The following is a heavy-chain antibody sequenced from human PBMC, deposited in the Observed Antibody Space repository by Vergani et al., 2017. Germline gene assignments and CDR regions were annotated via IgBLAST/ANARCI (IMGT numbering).Heavy chain of an antibody. V-gene: IGHV1-18*01. CDR2: ITASNGYT. J-gene: IGHJ6*03. CDR1: GYTFTNYG. D-gene: IGHD3-3*01. Sequence: QVQLVQSGAEVKKPGASVKVSCKASGYTFTNYGISWVRQAPGQGLEWMGWITASNGYTKYAQKLQGRVTMTTDTSTSTVYMELRSLRSDDTAVYYCARVERVTILGVVINNYCYDMDVWGKGTAVTVSS. CDR3: ARVERVTILGVVINNYCYDMDV.